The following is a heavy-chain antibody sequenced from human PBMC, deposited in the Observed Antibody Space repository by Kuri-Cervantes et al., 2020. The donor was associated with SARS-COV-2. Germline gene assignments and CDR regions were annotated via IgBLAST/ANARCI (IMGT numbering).Heavy chain of an antibody. V-gene: IGHV3-30*04. D-gene: IGHD6-19*01. CDR3: NTVLRYSSGWIDY. J-gene: IGHJ4*02. CDR1: GFTFSSYA. Sequence: LSLTCAASGFTFSSYAMHWVRQAPGKGLEWVAVISYDGSNKYYADSVKGRFTISRDNSKNTLYLQMNSLKTEDTAVYYCNTVLRYSSGWIDYWGQGTLVTVSS. CDR2: ISYDGSNK.